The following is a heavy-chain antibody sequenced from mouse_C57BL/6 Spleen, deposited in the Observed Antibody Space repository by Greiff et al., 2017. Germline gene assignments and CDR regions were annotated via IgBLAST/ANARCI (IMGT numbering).Heavy chain of an antibody. V-gene: IGHV3-6*01. D-gene: IGHD1-1*01. J-gene: IGHJ2*01. CDR2: ISYDGSN. Sequence: EVQLQESGPGLVKPSQSLSLTCSVTGYSITSGYYWNWIRQFPGNKLEWMGYISYDGSNNYNPSLKNRISITRDTSKNQFFLKLNSVTTEDTATYYCARSITTVVAPDYWGQGTTLTVSS. CDR1: GYSITSGYY. CDR3: ARSITTVVAPDY.